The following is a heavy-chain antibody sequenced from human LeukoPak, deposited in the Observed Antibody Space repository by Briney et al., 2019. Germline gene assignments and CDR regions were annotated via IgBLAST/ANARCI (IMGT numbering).Heavy chain of an antibody. CDR1: GYTFTGYY. CDR2: INPNSGGT. CDR3: ARVGCSSTSCYDY. D-gene: IGHD2-2*01. Sequence: ASVKVSCKASGYTFTGYYMHWVRQAPGQGLEWMGWINPNSGGTNYEQKFQGRVTMTRDTSISTAYMELSRLRSDDTAVYYCARVGCSSTSCYDYWGQGTLVTVSS. J-gene: IGHJ4*02. V-gene: IGHV1-2*02.